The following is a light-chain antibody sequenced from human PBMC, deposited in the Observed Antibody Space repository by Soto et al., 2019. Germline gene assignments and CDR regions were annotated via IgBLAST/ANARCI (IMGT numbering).Light chain of an antibody. CDR3: QQGHNLPLT. CDR2: SAS. V-gene: IGKV3-15*01. J-gene: IGKJ2*01. CDR1: QSISTE. Sequence: EMAMTQSPATLSVSPGERATLSCRASQSISTELAWYQQKPGQPPRLLVYSASTRATGVPARFTGSGSGSEFTRTISGLQSEDFAVYYCQQGHNLPLTFGQGTRLEI.